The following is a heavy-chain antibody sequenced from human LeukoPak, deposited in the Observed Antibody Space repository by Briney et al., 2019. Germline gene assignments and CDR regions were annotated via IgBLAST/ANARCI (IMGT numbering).Heavy chain of an antibody. J-gene: IGHJ4*02. Sequence: GGSLRLSCAASGFTFSSYSINWVRQAPGKGLEWVSCISSSSSTIYYADSVKGRFTISRDNAKNSLYLQMNSLRAEDTAVYYCARDIRAYYYDSSGLGDYWGQGTLVTVSS. V-gene: IGHV3-48*01. CDR1: GFTFSSYS. CDR3: ARDIRAYYYDSSGLGDY. D-gene: IGHD3-22*01. CDR2: ISSSSSTI.